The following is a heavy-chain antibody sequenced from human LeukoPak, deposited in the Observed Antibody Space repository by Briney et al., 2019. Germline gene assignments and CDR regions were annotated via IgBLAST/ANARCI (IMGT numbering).Heavy chain of an antibody. CDR3: ATTYYYDSSGFLSY. Sequence: SVKVSCKASGGTFSSYAISWVRQAPGQGLEWMGRIIPILGIADYAQKFQGRVTITADKSTSTAYMELSSLRSEDTAVYYCATTYYYDSSGFLSYWGQGTLVTVSS. D-gene: IGHD3-22*01. V-gene: IGHV1-69*04. CDR1: GGTFSSYA. CDR2: IIPILGIA. J-gene: IGHJ4*02.